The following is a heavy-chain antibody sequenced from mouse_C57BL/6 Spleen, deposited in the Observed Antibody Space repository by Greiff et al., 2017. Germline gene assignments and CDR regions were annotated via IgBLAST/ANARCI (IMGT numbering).Heavy chain of an antibody. Sequence: LVKPGASVKISCKASGYSFTGYYMNWVKQSPEKSLEWIGEINPSTGGTTYNQKFKAKATLTVDKSSSTAYMQLKSLTSEDSAVYYCAAGSTVVDYYAMDYWGQGTSVTVSS. CDR1: GYSFTGYY. CDR3: AAGSTVVDYYAMDY. J-gene: IGHJ4*01. D-gene: IGHD1-1*01. V-gene: IGHV1-42*01. CDR2: INPSTGGT.